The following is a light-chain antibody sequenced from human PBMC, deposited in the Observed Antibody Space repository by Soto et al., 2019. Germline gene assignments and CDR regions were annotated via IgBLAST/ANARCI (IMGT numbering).Light chain of an antibody. CDR2: DAS. CDR3: QQYNSYSA. J-gene: IGKJ1*01. CDR1: QSISSW. V-gene: IGKV1-5*01. Sequence: DHLMNQFSSTLSAFLGERDTITFRAIQSISSWLAWYQQKPGKAPKLLIYDASSLESGVPSRFSGSGSGTEFTLTISSLQPDDFATYYCQQYNSYSAFGQGTKVDIK.